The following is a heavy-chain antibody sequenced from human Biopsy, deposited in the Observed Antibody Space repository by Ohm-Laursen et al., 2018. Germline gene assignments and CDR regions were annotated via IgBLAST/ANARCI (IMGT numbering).Heavy chain of an antibody. D-gene: IGHD2-2*01. CDR2: IYPGGST. V-gene: IGHV4-4*07. Sequence: GTLSLTCDVSGGDINNYYWSWIRQPAGKGLEWIGRIYPGGSTNYNPSLKSRVTMSVDTSKKQLSLRLRSVTAADTAMYYCASVVSGPTNDAFDLWGQGTMVVVSS. J-gene: IGHJ3*01. CDR1: GGDINNYY. CDR3: ASVVSGPTNDAFDL.